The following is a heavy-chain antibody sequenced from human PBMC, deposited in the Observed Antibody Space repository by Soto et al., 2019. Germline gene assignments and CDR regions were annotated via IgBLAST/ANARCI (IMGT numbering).Heavy chain of an antibody. Sequence: ASVKVSCKASGYTFANYGFSWVLQAPGRGLEWMGWISPYNGNTHYVQELQGRVTMTTDTSTSTAFLELRTLRSDDTAVYFCARSPTPTLGYSNKNTWLDPSGQGTLLTVSS. V-gene: IGHV1-18*04. CDR2: ISPYNGNT. CDR1: GYTFANYG. D-gene: IGHD2-15*01. CDR3: ARSPTPTLGYSNKNTWLDP. J-gene: IGHJ5*02.